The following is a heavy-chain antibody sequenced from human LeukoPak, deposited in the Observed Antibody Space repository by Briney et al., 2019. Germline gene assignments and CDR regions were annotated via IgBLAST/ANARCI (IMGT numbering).Heavy chain of an antibody. D-gene: IGHD3-22*01. J-gene: IGHJ3*02. CDR2: IIPIFGTA. CDR1: GGTFSSYA. Sequence: SVKVSCKASGGTFSSYAISWVRQAPGQGLEWMGGIIPIFGTANYAQKFQGRVTITADESTSTAYMELRSLRSDDTAVYYCARDRDSSGYYSDAFDIWGQGTMVTVSS. CDR3: ARDRDSSGYYSDAFDI. V-gene: IGHV1-69*13.